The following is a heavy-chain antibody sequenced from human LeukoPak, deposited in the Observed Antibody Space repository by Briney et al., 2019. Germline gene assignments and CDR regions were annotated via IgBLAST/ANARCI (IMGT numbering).Heavy chain of an antibody. CDR2: INPNSGGT. Sequence: GASVKVSCKASGYTFTGYYMHWVRQAPGQGLEWMGWINPNSGGTNYAQKFQGRVTMTRDTSISTAYRELSRLRSDDTAVYYCARASDYDSSLLDYWGQGTLVTVSS. D-gene: IGHD3-22*01. V-gene: IGHV1-2*02. CDR1: GYTFTGYY. CDR3: ARASDYDSSLLDY. J-gene: IGHJ4*02.